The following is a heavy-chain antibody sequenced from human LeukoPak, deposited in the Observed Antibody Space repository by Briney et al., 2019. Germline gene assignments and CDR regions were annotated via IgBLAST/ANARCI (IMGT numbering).Heavy chain of an antibody. CDR2: ISYDGSNK. J-gene: IGHJ4*02. CDR3: ARDIGKSYVFDY. Sequence: GGSLRLSCAASGFTFSSYAMHWVRQAPGKGVEWVAVISYDGSNKYYADSVKGRFTISRDKSKNTLYLQMNSLRAEDTAVYYCARDIGKSYVFDYWGQGTLVTVSS. V-gene: IGHV3-30*01. D-gene: IGHD1-14*01. CDR1: GFTFSSYA.